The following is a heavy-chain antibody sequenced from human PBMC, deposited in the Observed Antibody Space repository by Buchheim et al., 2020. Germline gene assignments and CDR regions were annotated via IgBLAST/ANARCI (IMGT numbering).Heavy chain of an antibody. D-gene: IGHD3-10*01. J-gene: IGHJ6*02. CDR2: IKSKTDGGTT. CDR1: GFTFSNAW. Sequence: EVQLVESGGGLVKPGGSLRLSCAASGFTFSNAWMSWVRQAPGKGLEWVGRIKSKTDGGTTDYAAPVKGRFTISRDDSKNKLYLQMNSLKTEDTAVYYCTTDRLLLWFGELLPYYYGMDDWGQGTT. CDR3: TTDRLLLWFGELLPYYYGMDD. V-gene: IGHV3-15*01.